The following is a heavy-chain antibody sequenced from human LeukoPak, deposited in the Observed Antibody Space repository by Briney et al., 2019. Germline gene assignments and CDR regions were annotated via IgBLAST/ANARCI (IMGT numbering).Heavy chain of an antibody. V-gene: IGHV1-8*01. CDR3: ARGGQLQWGGDTFDL. D-gene: IGHD3-10*01. J-gene: IGHJ3*01. CDR2: VNPDSGKT. Sequence: ASVKVSCKTSGYTFTRNDISWVRQTPGQGLEWMGWVNPDSGKTDYAQKFQGRVSMTSNSYTSTVYMELRSLRSEDTAVYYCARGGQLQWGGDTFDLWGQGTMVTVSS. CDR1: GYTFTRND.